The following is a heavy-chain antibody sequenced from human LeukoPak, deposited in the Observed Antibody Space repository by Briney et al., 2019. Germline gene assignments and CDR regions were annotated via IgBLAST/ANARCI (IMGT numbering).Heavy chain of an antibody. CDR2: ISYDGSNK. V-gene: IGHV3-30*04. CDR1: GFTFSSYA. Sequence: PGRSLRLSCAASGFTFSSYAMHWVRQAPGKGLEWVAVISYDGSNKYYADSVKGRFTISRDNSKNTLYLQMNSLRAEDTAVYYCEPNCSGGSCLDYWGQGTLVTVSS. CDR3: EPNCSGGSCLDY. J-gene: IGHJ4*02. D-gene: IGHD2-15*01.